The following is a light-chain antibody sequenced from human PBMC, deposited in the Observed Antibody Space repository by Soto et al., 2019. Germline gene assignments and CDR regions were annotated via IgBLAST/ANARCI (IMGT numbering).Light chain of an antibody. CDR2: GAS. V-gene: IGKV3-15*01. J-gene: IGKJ2*01. Sequence: EIVMTQSPATLSVSPGERATLSCRASQRVSSNLAWSQEKPGQAPRLLIYGASTRATGIPARFSGSGSGTEFTLTISSLQSEDVAVYYCQQYDNWLRTFGQGTKLEIK. CDR3: QQYDNWLRT. CDR1: QRVSSN.